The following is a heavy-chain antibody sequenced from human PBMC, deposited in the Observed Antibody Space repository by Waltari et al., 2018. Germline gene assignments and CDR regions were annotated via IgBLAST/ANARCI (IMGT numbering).Heavy chain of an antibody. J-gene: IGHJ4*02. CDR2: IWYDGSNK. D-gene: IGHD6-6*01. CDR1: GFTFISYG. V-gene: IGHV3-33*01. CDR3: VRPYYSSSNYYFDY. Sequence: QVQLVESGGGVVQPGRSLRLSCAASGFTFISYGMPWVRQPPGKGLEWVAVIWYDGSNKYYADSVKGRFTISRDNSKNTLYLQMNSLRVEDTAVYYCVRPYYSSSNYYFDYWGQGTLVTVSS.